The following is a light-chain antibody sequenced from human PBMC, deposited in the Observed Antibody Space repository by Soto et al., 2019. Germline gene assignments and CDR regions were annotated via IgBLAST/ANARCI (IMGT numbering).Light chain of an antibody. CDR3: QQYHTWPA. V-gene: IGKV3-15*01. CDR1: QSVFSS. Sequence: EIVMTQSPATLSVSLGERVTISCRASQSVFSSLAWYQQKPGQAPRLLIYGAATRATVIPARCSGSGSGTEFTLTISSLQYEDVAVYYCQQYHTWPAFGQGTKLEIK. CDR2: GAA. J-gene: IGKJ1*01.